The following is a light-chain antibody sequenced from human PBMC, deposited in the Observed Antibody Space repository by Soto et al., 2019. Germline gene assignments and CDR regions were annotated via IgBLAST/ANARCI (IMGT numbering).Light chain of an antibody. CDR1: QSVSSNF. CDR2: GAS. J-gene: IGKJ1*01. V-gene: IGKV3-20*01. Sequence: EIVLTQSPGTLSLSPGDRATLSCRASQSVSSNFLAWYQQKPGQAPRLLIYGASIRATGIPDRFSGSGSGTDFTLTIRILEPEDFAMYFCLQYGSSPRTFGQGTKVEIK. CDR3: LQYGSSPRT.